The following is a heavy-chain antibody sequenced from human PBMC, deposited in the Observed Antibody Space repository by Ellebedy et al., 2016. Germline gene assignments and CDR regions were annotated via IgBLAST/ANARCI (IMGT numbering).Heavy chain of an antibody. J-gene: IGHJ3*02. V-gene: IGHV3-30*04. CDR2: ISYDGSNK. CDR3: ARESSSTSFDI. D-gene: IGHD2-2*01. CDR1: GFTFSSYA. Sequence: GESLKISCAASGFTFSSYAMHWVRQAPGKGLEWVAVISYDGSNKYYADSVKGRFTISRDNSKNTLYLQMNSLRAEDTAVYYCARESSSTSFDIWGQGTMVTVSS.